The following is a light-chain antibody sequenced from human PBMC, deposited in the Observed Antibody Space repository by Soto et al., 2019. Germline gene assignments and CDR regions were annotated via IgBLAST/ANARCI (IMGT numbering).Light chain of an antibody. CDR1: QSVSSNY. V-gene: IGKV3-20*01. CDR3: QQYGTSPGYT. J-gene: IGKJ2*01. Sequence: EIVLTQSPGTLSLSPGERATLSCRANQSVSSNYLTWYQQKPGQAPRLLIHGTSNRATGIPDRFSGSGSGTDFTLTISRLEPEDFAVYYCQQYGTSPGYTFGQGTELEIK. CDR2: GTS.